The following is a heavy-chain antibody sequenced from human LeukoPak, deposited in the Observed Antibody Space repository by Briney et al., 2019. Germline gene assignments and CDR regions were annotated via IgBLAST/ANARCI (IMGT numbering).Heavy chain of an antibody. CDR2: ISGSGGST. Sequence: GGSLRLSCAASGFTFSSYAMSWVRQAPGKGLEWVSAISGSGGSTYYADSVKGRFTISRDNSKNTLYLQMNSLRAEDTAVYYCAEDLHGGNSVRDYWGQGTLVTVSS. D-gene: IGHD4-23*01. CDR1: GFTFSSYA. V-gene: IGHV3-23*01. CDR3: AEDLHGGNSVRDY. J-gene: IGHJ4*02.